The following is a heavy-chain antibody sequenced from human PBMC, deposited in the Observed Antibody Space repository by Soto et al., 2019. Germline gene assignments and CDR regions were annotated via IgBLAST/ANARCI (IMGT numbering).Heavy chain of an antibody. V-gene: IGHV4-4*02. J-gene: IGHJ5*02. D-gene: IGHD3-9*01. CDR2: IHHSGSF. Sequence: SETLSLTYSLMGGSIANLWGSWVRQPPGKGLEWIGEIHHSGSFNYNPSLRSRVTISLDKSKNQLSLKLPSVTAAATAVHYCVRNDWYRFAPWGQGTLVTVSS. CDR1: GGSIANLW. CDR3: VRNDWYRFAP.